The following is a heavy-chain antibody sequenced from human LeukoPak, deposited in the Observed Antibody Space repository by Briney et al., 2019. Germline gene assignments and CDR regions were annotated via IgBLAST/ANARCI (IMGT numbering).Heavy chain of an antibody. Sequence: GGSLRLSCAASGFTFSSYGVHWVRQAPGKGLEWVAVISYDGSNKYYADSVKGRFTISRDNSKNTLYLQMNSLRAEDTAVYYCAKNEGSGWAFDYWGQGTLVTVSS. D-gene: IGHD6-19*01. CDR1: GFTFSSYG. V-gene: IGHV3-30*18. J-gene: IGHJ4*02. CDR2: ISYDGSNK. CDR3: AKNEGSGWAFDY.